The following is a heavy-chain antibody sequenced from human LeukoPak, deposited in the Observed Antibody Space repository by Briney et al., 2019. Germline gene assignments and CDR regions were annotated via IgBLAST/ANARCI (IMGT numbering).Heavy chain of an antibody. CDR3: AYSPRGYSYGTRQFNY. CDR2: ISGSGGST. V-gene: IGHV3-23*01. CDR1: GFTFSSYA. D-gene: IGHD5-18*01. Sequence: GGSLRLSCAASGFTFSSYAMGWVRQAPGKGLEWVSAISGSGGSTYYADSVKGRFTISRDNSKNTLYLQMNSLRAEDTAVYYCAYSPRGYSYGTRQFNYWGQGTLVTVSS. J-gene: IGHJ4*02.